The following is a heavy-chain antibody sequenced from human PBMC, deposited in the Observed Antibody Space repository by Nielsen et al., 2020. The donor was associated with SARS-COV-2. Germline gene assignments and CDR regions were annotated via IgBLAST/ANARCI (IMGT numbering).Heavy chain of an antibody. CDR3: AKDKASGGYFDY. V-gene: IGHV3-30-3*01. J-gene: IGHJ4*02. CDR2: ISYDGSNK. CDR1: GFTFSSYA. D-gene: IGHD3-10*01. Sequence: GESLKISCAASGFTFSSYAMHWVRQAPGKGLEWVAVISYDGSNKYYADSVKGRFTISRDNSKNTLYLQMNSLRAEDTAVYYCAKDKASGGYFDYWGQGTLVTVSS.